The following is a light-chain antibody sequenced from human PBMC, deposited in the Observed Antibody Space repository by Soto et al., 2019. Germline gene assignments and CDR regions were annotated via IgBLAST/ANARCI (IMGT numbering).Light chain of an antibody. CDR2: KNN. V-gene: IGLV1-47*01. J-gene: IGLJ1*01. CDR3: SSWDGSLSGYV. CDR1: SSSIGTNY. Sequence: QPVLTQPPSASGTPGQRVTISCSGSSSSIGTNYVYWYQQLPGTATKLLIYKNNQRPSGVPDRFSGSTSGTSASLAISGLRSDDEADYHCSSWDGSLSGYVFGTGTKLTV.